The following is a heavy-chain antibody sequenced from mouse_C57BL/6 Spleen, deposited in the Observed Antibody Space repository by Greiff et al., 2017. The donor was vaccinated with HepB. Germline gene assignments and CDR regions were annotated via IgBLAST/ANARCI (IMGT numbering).Heavy chain of an antibody. J-gene: IGHJ1*03. CDR1: GYSFTDYN. V-gene: IGHV1-39*01. D-gene: IGHD1-1*01. CDR2: INPNYGTT. CDR3: ARSYYGSSWWYFDV. Sequence: EVQLQQSGPELVKPGASVKISCKASGYSFTDYNMNWVKQSNGKSLEWNGVINPNYGTTSYNQKFKGKATLTVDQSSSTAYMQLNSLTSEDYAVYYCARSYYGSSWWYFDVWGTGTTVTVSS.